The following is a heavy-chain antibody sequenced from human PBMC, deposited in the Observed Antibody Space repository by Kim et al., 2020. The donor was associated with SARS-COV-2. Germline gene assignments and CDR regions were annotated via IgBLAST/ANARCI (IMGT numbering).Heavy chain of an antibody. CDR1: GYTFTSYG. CDR3: ARDFGLLWFGEDMAAFDI. Sequence: ASVKVSCKASGYTFTSYGISWVRQAPGQGLEWMGWISAYNGNTNYAQKLQGRVTMTTDTSTSTAYMELRSLGSDDTAVYYCARDFGLLWFGEDMAAFDIWGQGTMVTVSS. V-gene: IGHV1-18*01. CDR2: ISAYNGNT. D-gene: IGHD3-10*01. J-gene: IGHJ3*02.